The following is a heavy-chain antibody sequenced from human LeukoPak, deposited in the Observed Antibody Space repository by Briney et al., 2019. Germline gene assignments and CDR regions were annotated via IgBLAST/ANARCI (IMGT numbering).Heavy chain of an antibody. CDR2: MNPNSGNT. V-gene: IGHV1-8*01. J-gene: IGHJ6*02. Sequence: ASVKVSCKASGYTFTSYDINWVRQATGQGLEWMGWMNPNSGNTGYAQKFQGRVTMTRNTSISTAYMELSSLRSEDTAVYYCASLDLSWYEAVAGTWGRYYYGMDVWGQGTTVTVSS. CDR3: ASLDLSWYEAVAGTWGRYYYGMDV. CDR1: GYTFTSYD. D-gene: IGHD6-19*01.